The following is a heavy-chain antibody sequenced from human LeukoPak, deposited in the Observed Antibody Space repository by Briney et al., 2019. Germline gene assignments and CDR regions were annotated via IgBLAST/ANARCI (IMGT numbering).Heavy chain of an antibody. CDR2: INPSGGST. CDR3: ARDATIKLVGATYYYYYYMDV. CDR1: GYTFTSYY. V-gene: IGHV1-46*01. Sequence: ASVKVSCKASGYTFTSYYMHWVRQAPGQGLEWMGIINPSGGSTSYAQKFQGRVTMTRDMSTSTVYMELSSLRSEDTAVYYCARDATIKLVGATYYYYYYMDVWGKGTTVTVSS. D-gene: IGHD1-26*01. J-gene: IGHJ6*03.